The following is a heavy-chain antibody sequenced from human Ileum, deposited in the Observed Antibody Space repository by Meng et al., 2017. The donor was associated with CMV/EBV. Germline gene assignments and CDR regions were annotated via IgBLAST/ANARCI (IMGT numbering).Heavy chain of an antibody. CDR2: IKSKADGGTT. CDR3: ITAFAVVPLNFWYFDL. CDR1: FTITNAW. D-gene: IGHD2-15*01. V-gene: IGHV3-15*01. J-gene: IGHJ2*01. Sequence: FTITNAWINWVRQAPGKGLEWVGRIKSKADGGTTDYIAPVRGRFFISRDDSKNRLHLQMNSLKTEDTGVYYCITAFAVVPLNFWYFDLWGRGTLAPSPQ.